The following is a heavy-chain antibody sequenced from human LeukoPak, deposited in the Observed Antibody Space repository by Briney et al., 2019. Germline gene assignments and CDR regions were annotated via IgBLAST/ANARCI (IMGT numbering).Heavy chain of an antibody. CDR2: INPNSGGT. J-gene: IGHJ4*02. Sequence: GASVKVSCKASGYTFTGYYMHWVRQAPGQGLEWMGWINPNSGGTNYAQKFQGRVTMTRDTSISTAYMELSRLRSDDTAVYYSASKLLWSGELAIDYWGQGTLVTVSS. V-gene: IGHV1-2*02. D-gene: IGHD3-10*01. CDR1: GYTFTGYY. CDR3: ASKLLWSGELAIDY.